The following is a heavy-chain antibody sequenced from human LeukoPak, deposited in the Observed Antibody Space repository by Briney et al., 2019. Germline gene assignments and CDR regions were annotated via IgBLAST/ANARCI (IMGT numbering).Heavy chain of an antibody. CDR1: GYTFISYY. V-gene: IGHV1-46*01. CDR3: ARDLSPTVTTSYYYYYMDV. CDR2: INPSGGST. D-gene: IGHD4-17*01. J-gene: IGHJ6*03. Sequence: GASVKVSCKVSGYTFISYYMHWVRQAPGQGLEWMGIINPSGGSTSYAQKFQGRVTMTRDMSTSTVYMELSSLRSEDTAVYYCARDLSPTVTTSYYYYYMDVWGKGTTVTVSS.